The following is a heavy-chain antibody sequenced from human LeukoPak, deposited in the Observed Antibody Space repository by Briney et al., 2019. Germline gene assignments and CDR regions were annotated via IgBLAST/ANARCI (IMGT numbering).Heavy chain of an antibody. J-gene: IGHJ4*02. Sequence: PGGSLRLSCAGSGFTFSRYTMNWVRQAPGKGLEWVSSITSTFNYIYYADSVKGRFTISRDNSKNTLYLQMNSLRAEDTAVYYCAKDVEQWRSLHYFDYWGQGTLVTVSS. CDR2: ITSTFNYI. CDR3: AKDVEQWRSLHYFDY. CDR1: GFTFSRYT. V-gene: IGHV3-21*04. D-gene: IGHD6-19*01.